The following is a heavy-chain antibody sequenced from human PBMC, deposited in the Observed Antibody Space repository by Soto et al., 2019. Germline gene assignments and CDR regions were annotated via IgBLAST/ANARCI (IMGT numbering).Heavy chain of an antibody. J-gene: IGHJ4*02. D-gene: IGHD3-3*01. CDR1: GFTFSSYS. Sequence: GGSLRLSCAASGFTFSSYSMSWVRQAPGRGLEWVSSISSSSSYIYYADSVKGRFTISRDNAKNSLYLQMNSLRAEDTAVYYCARDSYDFWTAYSYWGQGTQVTVPS. V-gene: IGHV3-21*01. CDR2: ISSSSSYI. CDR3: ARDSYDFWTAYSY.